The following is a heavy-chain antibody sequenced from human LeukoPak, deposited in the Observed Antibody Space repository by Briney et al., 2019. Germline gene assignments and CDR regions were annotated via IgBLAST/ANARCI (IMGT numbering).Heavy chain of an antibody. CDR1: GFSFRNYG. CDR3: AKGIHDTAMSDFDN. V-gene: IGHV3-30*18. J-gene: IGHJ4*02. CDR2: ISSDGTYK. D-gene: IGHD5-18*01. Sequence: GGSLRLSCAGSGFSFRNYGMHWVRQAPGKGLEWMSVISSDGTYKFYGDSVKGRFTISRDNSENTLYLQMNSLRAEDTAVYYCAKGIHDTAMSDFDNWGQGTLVTVSS.